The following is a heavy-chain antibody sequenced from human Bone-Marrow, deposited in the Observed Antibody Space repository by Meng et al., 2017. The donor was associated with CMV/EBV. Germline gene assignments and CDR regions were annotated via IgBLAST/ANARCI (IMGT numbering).Heavy chain of an antibody. CDR2: ISAYNGNT. D-gene: IGHD3-3*01. V-gene: IGHV1-18*01. CDR1: GYTFTSYG. Sequence: ASVKVSCKASGYTFTSYGISWVRQAPGQGLEWMGWISAYNGNTNYAQKLQGRVTMTTDTSTSTAYMELRSLRSDDTAVYYCARELRFLEWPHRYYFDYWGQGTLVTVSS. J-gene: IGHJ4*02. CDR3: ARELRFLEWPHRYYFDY.